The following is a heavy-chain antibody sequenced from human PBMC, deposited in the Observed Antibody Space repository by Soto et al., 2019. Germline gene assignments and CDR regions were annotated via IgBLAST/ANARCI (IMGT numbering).Heavy chain of an antibody. J-gene: IGHJ4*02. Sequence: QVQLQESGPGLVKPAGTLSLTCDVSADSISSTTWWSWVRQPPGGGLEWIGEIHQRGTTNYNPSLKSRVNISIDTSKNQFSLKVTSVTAADTAVYYCARQGGWYMDYWGQGTLVTVSS. CDR2: IHQRGTT. CDR3: ARQGGWYMDY. CDR1: ADSISSTTW. D-gene: IGHD6-19*01. V-gene: IGHV4-4*02.